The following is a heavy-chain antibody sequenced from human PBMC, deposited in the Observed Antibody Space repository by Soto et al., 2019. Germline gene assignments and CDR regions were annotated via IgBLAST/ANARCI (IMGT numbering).Heavy chain of an antibody. J-gene: IGHJ5*02. CDR1: GFTFTDSA. V-gene: IGHV1-58*01. CDR3: AAGAITIFGVVIPLRFDP. D-gene: IGHD3-3*01. CDR2: IVVGSGNT. Sequence: SVKVSCKASGFTFTDSAVQWMRQARGQRLEWIGWIVVGSGNTNYAQKFQERVTITRDMSTRTAYMELSSLTSEDTAVYYCAAGAITIFGVVIPLRFDPWGQGTLVTVSS.